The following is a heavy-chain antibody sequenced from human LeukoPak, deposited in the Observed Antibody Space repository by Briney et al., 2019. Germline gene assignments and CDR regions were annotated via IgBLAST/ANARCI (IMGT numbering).Heavy chain of an antibody. D-gene: IGHD3-10*01. J-gene: IGHJ3*02. V-gene: IGHV4-59*01. CDR1: GGSISSYY. CDR2: IYYSGSN. CDR3: ARDRLRERTEGSVYGFDI. Sequence: SETLSLTCTVSGGSISSYYWSWIRQPPGKGLEWIGYIYYSGSNNYNPSLKSRVTISVDTSKNQFSLKLSSVTAADTAVYYCARDRLRERTEGSVYGFDIWGQGTMVTVSA.